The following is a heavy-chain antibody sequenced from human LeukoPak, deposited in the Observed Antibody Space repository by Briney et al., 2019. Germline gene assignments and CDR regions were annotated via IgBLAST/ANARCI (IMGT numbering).Heavy chain of an antibody. Sequence: GGSLRLSCAASGVTVSSNYMSWVRQAPGKGLEWVSVIHSGGSTYYADSVKGRFTISRDKSKNTLSLQMNSPRAEDTAVYYWERGVGATYYFDYWGQGTLVTVSS. D-gene: IGHD1-26*01. V-gene: IGHV3-53*01. CDR1: GVTVSSNY. CDR2: IHSGGST. CDR3: ERGVGATYYFDY. J-gene: IGHJ4*02.